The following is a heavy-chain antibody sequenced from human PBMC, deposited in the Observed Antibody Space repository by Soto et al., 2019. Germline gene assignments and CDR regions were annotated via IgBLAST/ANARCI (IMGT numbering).Heavy chain of an antibody. CDR1: GGSISSYY. Sequence: SETLSLTCTVSGGSISSYYWSWIRQPAGKGLEWIGRIYTSGSTNYNPSLKSRVTMSVDTSKNQFSLKLSSVTAADTAVYYCARDRQPIAARPSTYYFDYWGQGTLVTVSS. CDR3: ARDRQPIAARPSTYYFDY. V-gene: IGHV4-4*07. D-gene: IGHD6-6*01. CDR2: IYTSGST. J-gene: IGHJ4*02.